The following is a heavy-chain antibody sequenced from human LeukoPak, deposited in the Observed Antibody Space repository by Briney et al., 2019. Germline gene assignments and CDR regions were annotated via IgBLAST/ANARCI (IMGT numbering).Heavy chain of an antibody. CDR2: IFYSGTT. J-gene: IGHJ5*02. CDR3: ARHRYYYDSSGYYYQP. Sequence: SETLSLTRTISGGSMSSYYWSWIRQPPGKGLEWIGNIFYSGTTNYNPSLKSRVTLSADTSKNQFSLKLSSVTVADTAVYYCARHRYYYDSSGYYYQPWGQGTLVTVSS. D-gene: IGHD3-22*01. V-gene: IGHV4-59*13. CDR1: GGSMSSYY.